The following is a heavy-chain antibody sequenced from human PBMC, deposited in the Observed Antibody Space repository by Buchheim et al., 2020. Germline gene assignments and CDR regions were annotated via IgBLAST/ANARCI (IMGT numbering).Heavy chain of an antibody. CDR1: GFTFSSYS. J-gene: IGHJ4*02. D-gene: IGHD1-26*01. CDR3: ARRGVREFDY. Sequence: DAQLVESGGGLIQPGGSLRLSCAASGFTFSSYSMNWVRQAPGKGLEWVSYISSGNTITTHYADSVLGRFTISRDNAKNSLYLQMNSLRDEDTAVYYCARRGVREFDYWGQGTL. CDR2: ISSGNTITT. V-gene: IGHV3-48*02.